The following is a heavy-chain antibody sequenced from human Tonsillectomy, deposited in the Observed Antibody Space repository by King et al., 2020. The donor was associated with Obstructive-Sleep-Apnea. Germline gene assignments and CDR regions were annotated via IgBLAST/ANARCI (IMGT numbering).Heavy chain of an antibody. CDR3: AREYYYDSSDDPVFPDY. V-gene: IGHV4-34*01. CDR1: GGSFSGYY. D-gene: IGHD3-22*01. Sequence: VQLQQWGAGLLKPPETLSLTCAVYGGSFSGYYWSWIRQPPGKGLEWIGEINHSGSTNYNPSLKSRVTISVDTSKNPFSLKLSSVTAADTAVYYCAREYYYDSSDDPVFPDYWGQGTLVTVSS. J-gene: IGHJ4*02. CDR2: INHSGST.